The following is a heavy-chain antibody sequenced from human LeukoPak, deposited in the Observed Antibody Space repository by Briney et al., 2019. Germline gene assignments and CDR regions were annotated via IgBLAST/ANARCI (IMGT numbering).Heavy chain of an antibody. CDR3: ASRRGSNRPFDY. J-gene: IGHJ4*02. Sequence: GGSLRLSCAASGFTFSSYEMNWVRQAPGKGLEWVSYISSSGSTIYYADSVKGRFTISRDNAKNSLYLQMNNLRAEDTAVYYCASRRGSNRPFDYWGQGTLVTVSS. V-gene: IGHV3-48*03. D-gene: IGHD1-26*01. CDR1: GFTFSSYE. CDR2: ISSSGSTI.